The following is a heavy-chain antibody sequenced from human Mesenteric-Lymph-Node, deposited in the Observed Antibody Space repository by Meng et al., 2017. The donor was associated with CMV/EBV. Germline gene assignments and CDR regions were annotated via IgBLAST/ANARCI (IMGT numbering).Heavy chain of an antibody. J-gene: IGHJ6*02. V-gene: IGHV4-34*01. Sequence: SETLSLTCAVYGGSFNIYYWSWIRQPPGKGLEWLGHINHIANTNYNPSLKSRLTMSVDTSKNQFSLKLTSVTAADTAVYFCARDNYCTSISCHRLGYYYGMDVWGQGTTVTVSS. CDR1: GGSFNIYY. D-gene: IGHD2-2*01. CDR2: INHIANT. CDR3: ARDNYCTSISCHRLGYYYGMDV.